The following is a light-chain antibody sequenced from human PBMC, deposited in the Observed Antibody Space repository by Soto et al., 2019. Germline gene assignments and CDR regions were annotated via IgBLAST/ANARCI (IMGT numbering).Light chain of an antibody. Sequence: QSVLTQPASVSGSPGQSITISCTGTSSDVGGFNYVSWYQQHPGKAPKLMIHEVSNRPSGVSNRFSGSKSGNTASLTISGLQAEDEADYHCSSYTSSSTWVFGGGTQLTVL. CDR3: SSYTSSSTWV. V-gene: IGLV2-14*01. CDR2: EVS. CDR1: SSDVGGFNY. J-gene: IGLJ3*02.